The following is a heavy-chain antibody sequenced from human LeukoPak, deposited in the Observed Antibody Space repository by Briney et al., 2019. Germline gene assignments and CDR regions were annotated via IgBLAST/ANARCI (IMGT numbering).Heavy chain of an antibody. Sequence: ASVKVSCKASGGTFSSYAISWVRQAPGQGLEWMGGSIPIFGTANYAQKFQGRVTITADESTSIAYMELSSLRSEDTAVYYCATLITDTVATITFFDYWGQGTLVTVSS. D-gene: IGHD5-12*01. CDR3: ATLITDTVATITFFDY. J-gene: IGHJ4*02. CDR1: GGTFSSYA. V-gene: IGHV1-69*13. CDR2: SIPIFGTA.